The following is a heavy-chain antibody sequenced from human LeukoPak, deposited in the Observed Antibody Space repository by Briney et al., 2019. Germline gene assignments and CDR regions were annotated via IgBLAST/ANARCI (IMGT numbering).Heavy chain of an antibody. CDR1: GFTFSSYA. J-gene: IGHJ4*02. V-gene: IGHV3-23*01. D-gene: IGHD6-19*01. Sequence: GGSLRLSCAASGFTFSSYAMSWVRQAPGKGLEWVSAISGSGGSTYYADSVKGRFTISRDNSKNTLYLQMNSLRAEDTAVYYCANQWLDLQTFDYWGQGTLVTVSS. CDR2: ISGSGGST. CDR3: ANQWLDLQTFDY.